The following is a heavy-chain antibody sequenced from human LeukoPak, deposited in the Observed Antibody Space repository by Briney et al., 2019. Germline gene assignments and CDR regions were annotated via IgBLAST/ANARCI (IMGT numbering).Heavy chain of an antibody. D-gene: IGHD6-13*01. V-gene: IGHV3-66*02. CDR2: IYSGGNT. J-gene: IGHJ4*02. CDR1: GFTVSINY. CDR3: ARAIAAVDYFDS. Sequence: GGSLRLSCAASGFTVSINYMNWVRQAPGKGLEWVSVIYSGGNTYYADSVKGRFTISRDNSKNTLYLQMNSLRAEDTAVYYCARAIAAVDYFDSWGQGTLVTVSS.